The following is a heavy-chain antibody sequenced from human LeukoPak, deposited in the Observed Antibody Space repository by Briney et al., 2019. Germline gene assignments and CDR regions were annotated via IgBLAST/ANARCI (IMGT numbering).Heavy chain of an antibody. CDR1: GLTFSIYA. Sequence: GESLRLSCTASGLTFSIYAMTWVRQAPGKGLEWVSSVSGSGEYTYYADSVKGRFTISRDNSKNTLYLQLSSLRADATALSYCAKAITESNAVADSWGQGTLVTVSS. V-gene: IGHV3-23*01. CDR3: AKAITESNAVADS. D-gene: IGHD5-12*01. CDR2: VSGSGEYT. J-gene: IGHJ4*02.